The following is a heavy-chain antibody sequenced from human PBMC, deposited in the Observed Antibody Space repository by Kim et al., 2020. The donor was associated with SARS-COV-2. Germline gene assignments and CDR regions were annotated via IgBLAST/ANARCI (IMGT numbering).Heavy chain of an antibody. D-gene: IGHD1-26*01. CDR3: TRHEVVGATQFDY. Sequence: YAASVKGRFTISRDDSKNTAYLQMNSLKTEDTAVYYCTRHEVVGATQFDYWGQGTLVTVSS. V-gene: IGHV3-73*01. J-gene: IGHJ4*02.